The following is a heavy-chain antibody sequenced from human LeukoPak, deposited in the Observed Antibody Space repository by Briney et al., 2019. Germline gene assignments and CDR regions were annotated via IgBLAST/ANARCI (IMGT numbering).Heavy chain of an antibody. V-gene: IGHV3-23*01. CDR3: AKDRSWGLDY. CDR1: GFIFNSYG. Sequence: PGGSLRLSCAASGFIFNSYGMSWVRQAPGKGLEWVSALSGSGDTTYYADSVKGRFTTSRDNSKNTLYLQMNSLRVEDTAIYYCAKDRSWGLDYWGQGTLVTVSS. D-gene: IGHD7-27*01. J-gene: IGHJ4*02. CDR2: LSGSGDTT.